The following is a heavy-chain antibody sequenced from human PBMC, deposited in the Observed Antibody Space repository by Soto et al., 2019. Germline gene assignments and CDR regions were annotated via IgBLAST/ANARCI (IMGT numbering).Heavy chain of an antibody. CDR2: IYYSGTT. CDR3: AGGGGSFSSGWYFDD. V-gene: IGHV4-59*08. D-gene: IGHD6-19*01. CDR1: GVSIRNDY. J-gene: IGHJ4*02. Sequence: QVQLQESGPGLVKPSETMSLTCTVSGVSIRNDYWNWVRQSPGKGLEWIGFIYYSGTTKYNPSLQSRFTLPADTYKNQVSLKLTSVTPTDTAVYYCAGGGGSFSSGWYFDDWGQGTLVTVSS.